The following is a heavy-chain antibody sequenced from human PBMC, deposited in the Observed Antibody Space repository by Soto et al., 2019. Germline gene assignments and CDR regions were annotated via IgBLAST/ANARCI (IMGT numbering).Heavy chain of an antibody. D-gene: IGHD6-13*01. Sequence: QVRLVQSGAEVKKPGASVKVSCKASGYTFTSYGISWVRQAPGQGLEWMGWISAYNGNTNYAQKLQGRVTMTTDTSTSTAYMELRSLRSDDTAVYYCARQDGIAAAGMNPDYFDYWGQGTLVTVSS. V-gene: IGHV1-18*01. CDR3: ARQDGIAAAGMNPDYFDY. J-gene: IGHJ4*02. CDR2: ISAYNGNT. CDR1: GYTFTSYG.